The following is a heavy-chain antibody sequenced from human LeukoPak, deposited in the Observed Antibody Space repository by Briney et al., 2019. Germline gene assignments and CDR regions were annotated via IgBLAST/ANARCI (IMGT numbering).Heavy chain of an antibody. Sequence: SETLSLTCAVYGGSFSGYYWSWIRQPPGKGLEWIGEINHSGSTNYNPSLKSRVTISVDTSKNQFSLKLSSVTAADTAVYYCARDPRVTTGNYMDVWGKGTTVTISS. CDR3: ARDPRVTTGNYMDV. CDR2: INHSGST. V-gene: IGHV4-34*01. D-gene: IGHD4-11*01. J-gene: IGHJ6*03. CDR1: GGSFSGYY.